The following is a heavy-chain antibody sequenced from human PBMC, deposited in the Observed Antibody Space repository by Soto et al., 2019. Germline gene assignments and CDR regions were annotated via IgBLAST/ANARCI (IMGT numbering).Heavy chain of an antibody. J-gene: IGHJ4*02. CDR1: GGSISGDGYY. Sequence: SETLSLTCAVSGGSISGDGYYWSWIRQHPEKGLEWIGYIRYSGYTHDRPSLKSRVTISVDTSKNQFSLKLSSVTAADTAVYYCARVVDRSGPYFDYWGQGTPVTSPQ. D-gene: IGHD3-22*01. CDR3: ARVVDRSGPYFDY. V-gene: IGHV4-31*11. CDR2: IRYSGYT.